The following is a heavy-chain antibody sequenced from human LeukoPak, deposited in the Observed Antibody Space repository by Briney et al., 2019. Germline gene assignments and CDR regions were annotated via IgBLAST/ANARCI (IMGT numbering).Heavy chain of an antibody. CDR1: GGSISSSNW. CDR2: IYHSGST. D-gene: IGHD2-2*01. J-gene: IGHJ5*02. V-gene: IGHV4-4*02. Sequence: KASETLSLTCAVSGGSISSSNWWSWVRQPPGKGLEWIGEIYHSGSTNYNPSLKSRVTISVDKSKNQFSLKLSSVTAADTAVYYCARCGTSCYSDWFDPWGQGTLVTVSS. CDR3: ARCGTSCYSDWFDP.